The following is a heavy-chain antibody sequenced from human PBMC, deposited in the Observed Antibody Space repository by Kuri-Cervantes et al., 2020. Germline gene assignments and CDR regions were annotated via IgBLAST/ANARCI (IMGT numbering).Heavy chain of an antibody. V-gene: IGHV3-23*01. CDR1: GFTFSSYA. CDR3: ARGGNIWNYRSYFDY. Sequence: LSLTCAASGFTFSSYAMSWVRQAPGKGLEWVSAISGSGGSTYYADSVKGRFTISRDNSKNTVSLQVNSLRAEDTAVYYCARGGNIWNYRSYFDYWGQGTLVTVSS. D-gene: IGHD1-7*01. J-gene: IGHJ4*02. CDR2: ISGSGGST.